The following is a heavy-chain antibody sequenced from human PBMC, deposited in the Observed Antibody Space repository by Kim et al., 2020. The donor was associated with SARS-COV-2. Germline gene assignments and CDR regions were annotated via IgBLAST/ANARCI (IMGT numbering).Heavy chain of an antibody. CDR3: ARASIGIAAAPTSWFDP. D-gene: IGHD6-13*01. V-gene: IGHV4-4*02. CDR2: IYHSGST. Sequence: SETLSLTCAVSGGSISSSNWWSWVRQPPGKGLEWIGEIYHSGSTNYNPSLKSRVTISVDKYKNQFSLKLSSVTAADTAVYYCARASIGIAAAPTSWFDPWGQGTLVTVSS. CDR1: GGSISSSNW. J-gene: IGHJ5*02.